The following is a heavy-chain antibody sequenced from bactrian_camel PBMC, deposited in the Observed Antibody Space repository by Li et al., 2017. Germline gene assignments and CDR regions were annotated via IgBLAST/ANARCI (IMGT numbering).Heavy chain of an antibody. V-gene: IGHV3S25*01. Sequence: QLVESGGGLVQPGGSLTLSCAASGFTFSNYWMYWVRQAPGKGLEWVSTINSGGGTTYYADSVKGRFTISRDNAKNTVYLQMNSLKPEDTAVYYCVRAVGEVVTARDNYWGQGTQVTVS. D-gene: IGHD3*01. CDR3: VRAVGEVVTARDNY. J-gene: IGHJ4*01. CDR1: GFTFSNYW. CDR2: INSGGGTT.